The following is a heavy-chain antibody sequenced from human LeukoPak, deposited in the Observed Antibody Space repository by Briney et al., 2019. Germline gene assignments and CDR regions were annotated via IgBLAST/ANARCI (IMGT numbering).Heavy chain of an antibody. CDR1: GFTFTNYA. CDR2: ISYDGTNI. V-gene: IGHV3-30*01. J-gene: IGHJ4*02. Sequence: GGSLRLSCAASGFTFTNYAIQCVRQAPGKGLEWVAVISYDGTNIYYGDSVKGRFTISRDNSKNTVYLQMNNLRAEDTAVYHCARGLTNFDASSPPVYWGQGTLVTVSS. D-gene: IGHD2-8*01. CDR3: ARGLTNFDASSPPVY.